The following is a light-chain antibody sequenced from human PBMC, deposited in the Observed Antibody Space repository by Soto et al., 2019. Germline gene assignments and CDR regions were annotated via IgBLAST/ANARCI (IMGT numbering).Light chain of an antibody. CDR3: HQYGTSPST. J-gene: IGKJ2*01. Sequence: EVVLTQSPDTLSLSPGERATISCRASQSVGSTYLAWYQHRNGQPPRLRIYGAFSRATGISHRFSGSGSETDFTLTINGLEPEDFAVYFCHQYGTSPSTFGQGTKLEI. CDR1: QSVGSTY. CDR2: GAF. V-gene: IGKV3-20*01.